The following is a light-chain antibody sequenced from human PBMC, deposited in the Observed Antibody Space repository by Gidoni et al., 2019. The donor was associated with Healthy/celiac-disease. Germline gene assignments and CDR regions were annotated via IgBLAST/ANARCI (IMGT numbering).Light chain of an antibody. V-gene: IGKV3-20*01. J-gene: IGKJ1*01. CDR3: QQDGSSLRGT. Sequence: EIVLTQSPGTLSLSPGERATLSCRASQRVSSSYLAWYQQKPGQAPRLLIYGASSRATGIPDRFSGSGSGTDFTLTISRLEPEDFAVYYCQQDGSSLRGTFGQGTKVEIK. CDR1: QRVSSSY. CDR2: GAS.